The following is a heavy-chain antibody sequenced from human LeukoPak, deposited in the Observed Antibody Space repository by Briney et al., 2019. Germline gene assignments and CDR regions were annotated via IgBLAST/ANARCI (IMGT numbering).Heavy chain of an antibody. Sequence: GGSLRLSCAASGFTFSSYEMNWVRQAPGKGLEWVSYIGTSDSSTYYLDSVKGRFTISRDNAKNSLYLQMKSLRAEDTAVYYCARDWGGTELAYYFDYWGQGTLLTVSS. J-gene: IGHJ4*02. CDR1: GFTFSSYE. V-gene: IGHV3-48*03. CDR2: IGTSDSST. D-gene: IGHD1-1*01. CDR3: ARDWGGTELAYYFDY.